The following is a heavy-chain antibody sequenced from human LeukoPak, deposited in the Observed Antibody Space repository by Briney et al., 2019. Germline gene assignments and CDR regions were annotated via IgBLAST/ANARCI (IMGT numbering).Heavy chain of an antibody. Sequence: GGSLRLSCAASGFTFSGYEMNWVRQAPGEGLEGVLYISTSGSTTYYADSVKGRFTISRDNAKNSLYLQMNSLRAEDTAAYYCARDLWVAVAGTGAFDIWGQGTMVTVSS. CDR3: ARDLWVAVAGTGAFDI. CDR2: ISTSGSTT. D-gene: IGHD6-19*01. CDR1: GFTFSGYE. J-gene: IGHJ3*02. V-gene: IGHV3-48*03.